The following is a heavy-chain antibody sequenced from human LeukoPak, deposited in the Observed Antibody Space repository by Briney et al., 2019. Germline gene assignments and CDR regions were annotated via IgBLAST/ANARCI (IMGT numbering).Heavy chain of an antibody. V-gene: IGHV3-7*05. Sequence: GGSLRLSRAASVFNFRNSCMTWVREAPGKGLEWVANITEDGSAKNYVGAVRGRFTISRDNAKNSLYLQMNSLRAEDTAVYYCARDSAYNTFDYWGQGTLVTVSS. J-gene: IGHJ4*02. D-gene: IGHD5-12*01. CDR1: VFNFRNSC. CDR3: ARDSAYNTFDY. CDR2: ITEDGSAK.